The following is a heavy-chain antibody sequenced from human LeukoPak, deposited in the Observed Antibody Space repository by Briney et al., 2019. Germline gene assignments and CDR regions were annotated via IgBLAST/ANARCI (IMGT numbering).Heavy chain of an antibody. Sequence: SETLSLTCAVYGGSFSGYYWSWIRQPPGKGLEWIGEINHSGSTNYNPSLKSRVTISVDTSKNQFSLKLSSVTAADTAVYYCARVVVAPSYRYYYYGMDVWGQRTTVTVSS. CDR3: ARVVVAPSYRYYYYGMDV. D-gene: IGHD2-2*01. V-gene: IGHV4-34*01. CDR2: INHSGST. J-gene: IGHJ6*02. CDR1: GGSFSGYY.